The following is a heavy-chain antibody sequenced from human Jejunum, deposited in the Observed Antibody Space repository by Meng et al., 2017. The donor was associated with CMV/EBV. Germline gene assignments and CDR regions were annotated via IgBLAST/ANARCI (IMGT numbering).Heavy chain of an antibody. CDR1: EFTFRNDV. D-gene: IGHD4-23*01. Sequence: SEFTFRNDVMSWVRQAPGKELEWVSSMSSSGGSTYYTDSVKGRFTISRHSFKNTLYLQMNSLRAEDTAVYYCAKDGGTYSGGFDYWGQGTLVTVSS. CDR3: AKDGGTYSGGFDY. J-gene: IGHJ4*02. V-gene: IGHV3-23*01. CDR2: MSSSGGST.